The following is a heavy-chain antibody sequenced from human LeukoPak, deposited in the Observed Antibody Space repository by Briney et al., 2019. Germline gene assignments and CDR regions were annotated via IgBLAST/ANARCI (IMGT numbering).Heavy chain of an antibody. CDR1: GFFFSDSA. D-gene: IGHD6-19*01. Sequence: AGGSLRLSCAASGFFFSDSAMAWVRQAPGKGLEWVSTTTGPGDNTHYADSVKGRFTFSRDNSKNTLYLQMNSLRAEDTAVYYCARGTGGSSGWYLITSSDYYFDYWGQGTLVTVSS. CDR2: TTGPGDNT. V-gene: IGHV3-23*01. J-gene: IGHJ4*02. CDR3: ARGTGGSSGWYLITSSDYYFDY.